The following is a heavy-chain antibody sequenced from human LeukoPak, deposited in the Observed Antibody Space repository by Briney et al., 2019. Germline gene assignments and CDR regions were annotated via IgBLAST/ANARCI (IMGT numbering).Heavy chain of an antibody. CDR1: GFTYSNYW. D-gene: IGHD6-6*01. V-gene: IGHV3-74*01. Sequence: GGSLRLSCAASGFTYSNYWMHWVRQAPGKGLVWVSRINTDGSSTTYADSVKGRFTISRDNAKNTLYLQMNSLSAEDTAVYYCARGYSSSYRIDYWGQGTLVTVSS. CDR2: INTDGSST. CDR3: ARGYSSSYRIDY. J-gene: IGHJ4*02.